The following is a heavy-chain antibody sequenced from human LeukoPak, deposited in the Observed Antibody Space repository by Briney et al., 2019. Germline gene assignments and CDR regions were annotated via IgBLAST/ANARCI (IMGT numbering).Heavy chain of an antibody. CDR3: ATGANIAAAGTGLGY. D-gene: IGHD6-13*01. CDR1: GGTFSSYT. CDR2: IIPILGIA. Sequence: SVKASCKASGGTFSSYTISWVRQAPGQGLEWMGRIIPILGIANYAQKFQGRVTITADKSTSTAYMELSSLRSEDTAVYYCATGANIAAAGTGLGYWGQGTLVTVSS. J-gene: IGHJ4*02. V-gene: IGHV1-69*02.